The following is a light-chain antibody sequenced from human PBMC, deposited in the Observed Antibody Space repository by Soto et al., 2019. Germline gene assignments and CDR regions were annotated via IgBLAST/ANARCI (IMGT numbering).Light chain of an antibody. CDR3: QQYDNWPPP. CDR1: QTISSN. J-gene: IGKJ4*01. CDR2: GAS. V-gene: IGKV3-15*01. Sequence: EILMTHSPATLSVSPGERATLSCRASQTISSNLAWYQHKPGQAPRLLFYGASNRATGIPAKFTGSGSGTEFTLSNSSLQSEECAVYTGQQYDNWPPPCGVGTKVDVK.